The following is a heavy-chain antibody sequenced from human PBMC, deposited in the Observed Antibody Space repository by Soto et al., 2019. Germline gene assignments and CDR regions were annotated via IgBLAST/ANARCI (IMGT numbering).Heavy chain of an antibody. Sequence: QVQLVESGGGVVQPGRSLRLSCAASGFTFSGYPIHWVRQAPGKGLEWVAVISFDGGNKYYADSVKGRFTISRDNSRNTLYLQMNSLRAEDTAVYYCARDILTGYTYYFYYYAMDVWGQGTTVTVSS. J-gene: IGHJ6*02. CDR3: ARDILTGYTYYFYYYAMDV. CDR2: ISFDGGNK. V-gene: IGHV3-30-3*01. CDR1: GFTFSGYP. D-gene: IGHD3-9*01.